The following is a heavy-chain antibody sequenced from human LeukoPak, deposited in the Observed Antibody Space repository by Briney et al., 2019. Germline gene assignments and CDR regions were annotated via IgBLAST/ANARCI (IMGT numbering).Heavy chain of an antibody. V-gene: IGHV4-4*07. CDR1: GGSIRSYY. CDR3: ARISSSNWYNERGAFDV. D-gene: IGHD6-13*01. Sequence: SETLSLTCTVSGGSIRSYYWNWIRQPAGKGLEWIGHIYTSGTTNYNPSLKSRVTISVDTSKNQFSLKLRSVTAADTAVYYCARISSSNWYNERGAFDVWGQGTMVTVSS. CDR2: IYTSGTT. J-gene: IGHJ3*01.